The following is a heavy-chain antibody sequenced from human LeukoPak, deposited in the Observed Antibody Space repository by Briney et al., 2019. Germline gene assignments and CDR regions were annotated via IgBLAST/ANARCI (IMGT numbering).Heavy chain of an antibody. CDR3: ARLKWANYCDSSGERPGYYYYMDV. J-gene: IGHJ6*03. D-gene: IGHD3-22*01. CDR1: GGSFSGYY. Sequence: PSETLSLTCAVYGGSFSGYYWSWIRQPPGKGLEWIGEISHSGSTNYNPSLKSRVTISVDTSKNQFSLKLSSVTAADTAVYYCARLKWANYCDSSGERPGYYYYMDVWGKGTTVTISS. V-gene: IGHV4-34*01. CDR2: ISHSGST.